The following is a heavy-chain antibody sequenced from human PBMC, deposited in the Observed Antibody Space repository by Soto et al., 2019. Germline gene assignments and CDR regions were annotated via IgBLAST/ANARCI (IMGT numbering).Heavy chain of an antibody. J-gene: IGHJ5*02. CDR2: LIGGHYGT. V-gene: IGHV3-23*01. CDR3: AKGKSTGDIDWLDP. Sequence: GGSLRLSCTASGFTLQNYAMAWVRQAPGKGLEWVSTLIGGHYGTAYSYSVKGRFTVSRDNSKNCLYLQMNSLGVEDTAMYFCAKGKSTGDIDWLDPWGQGSLVTVSS. CDR1: GFTLQNYA. D-gene: IGHD3-10*01.